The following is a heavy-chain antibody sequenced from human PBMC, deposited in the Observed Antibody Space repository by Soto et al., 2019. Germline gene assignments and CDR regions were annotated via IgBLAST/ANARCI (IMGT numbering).Heavy chain of an antibody. V-gene: IGHV1-18*01. CDR2: ITVYNGNP. J-gene: IGHJ6*02. D-gene: IGHD2-2*01. CDR3: ARLNGYCSRARKLVMRSYTMDM. CDR1: AYTFSSHG. Sequence: ASVKVSCKASAYTFSSHGISWVRHSPAQGLERMRWITVYNGNPHYPQNLQARVTMTTDTSTRPAYLDLRRLTSDDTAAYYCARLNGYCSRARKLVMRSYTMDMRG.